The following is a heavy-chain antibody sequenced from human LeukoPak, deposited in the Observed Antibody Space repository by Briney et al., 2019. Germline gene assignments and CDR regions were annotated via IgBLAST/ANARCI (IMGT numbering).Heavy chain of an antibody. V-gene: IGHV3-30*18. CDR3: ANGGSSGSQRAFDI. CDR2: ISYDGSNK. CDR1: GFTFSSYG. Sequence: GGSLRLSCAASGFTFSSYGMHWVRQAPGKGLEWVAVISYDGSNKYYADSVKGRFTISRDNSKNTLYLQMNSLRAEDTAVYYCANGGSSGSQRAFDIWGQGTMVTVSS. J-gene: IGHJ3*02. D-gene: IGHD3-22*01.